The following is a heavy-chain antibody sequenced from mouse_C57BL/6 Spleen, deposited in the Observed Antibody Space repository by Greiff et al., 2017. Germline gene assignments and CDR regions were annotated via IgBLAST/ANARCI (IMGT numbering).Heavy chain of an antibody. Sequence: QVQLQQPGAELVKPGASVKLSCKASGYTFTSYWMQWVKPRPGQGLEWIGEIDPSDSYTNYNQKFKGKATLTVDTSSSTAYMQLSSLTSEDSAVYYCARNYGNYDYFDYWGQGTTLTVSS. V-gene: IGHV1-50*01. D-gene: IGHD2-1*01. CDR2: IDPSDSYT. CDR1: GYTFTSYW. J-gene: IGHJ2*01. CDR3: ARNYGNYDYFDY.